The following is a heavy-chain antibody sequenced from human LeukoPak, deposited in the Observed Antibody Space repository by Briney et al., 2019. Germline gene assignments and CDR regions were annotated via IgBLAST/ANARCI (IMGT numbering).Heavy chain of an antibody. Sequence: ASVKASCKASGYKFTAYAISWVRQAPGQGLEWMGWISGNNDNPNYGQKFQGRFTVTTDSSTSTAYMELRNLTFDDTAVYYCARDGTSADDYWGQGTLVTVSS. CDR3: ARDGTSADDY. J-gene: IGHJ4*02. D-gene: IGHD1-26*01. CDR2: ISGNNDNP. V-gene: IGHV1-18*01. CDR1: GYKFTAYA.